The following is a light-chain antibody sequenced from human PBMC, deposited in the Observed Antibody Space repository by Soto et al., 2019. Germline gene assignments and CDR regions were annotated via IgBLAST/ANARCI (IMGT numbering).Light chain of an antibody. V-gene: IGKV3-20*01. CDR3: QQYDTSPFT. J-gene: IGKJ3*01. Sequence: EIVLTQSPGTLSLSPGERATLSCRASQSVYSNYLAVYLQKPGQTPRLLIYGASSRATGIPDRFSGSGSGTDFTLTISRLETEDFAVYYCQQYDTSPFTFGPWTKVDV. CDR1: QSVYSNY. CDR2: GAS.